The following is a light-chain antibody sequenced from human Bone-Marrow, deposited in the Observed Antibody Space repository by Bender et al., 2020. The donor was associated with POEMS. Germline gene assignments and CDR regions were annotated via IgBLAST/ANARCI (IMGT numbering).Light chain of an antibody. CDR1: VLSNQY. CDR3: QSADRRGTYQM. CDR2: KDS. J-gene: IGLJ3*02. V-gene: IGLV3-25*03. Sequence: SSYLTQPPSVSVSPGQTATITCSADVLSNQYAYWYQKKPAQAPVMVLYKDSRRPSGGPERFSGSSSGTTVTLTISGVRAEDEADYYWQSADRRGTYQMFGGGTKLTVL.